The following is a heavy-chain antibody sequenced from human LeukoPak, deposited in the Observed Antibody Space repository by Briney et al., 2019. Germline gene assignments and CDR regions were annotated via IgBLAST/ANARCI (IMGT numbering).Heavy chain of an antibody. J-gene: IGHJ4*02. CDR3: AKPDTETDIVVVVAAPPPFDY. Sequence: PGRSLRLSCAPSGFTFRTYGMHWVRQAPGKGLEWVAVISYDGSNKYYADSVKGRFTISRDNSKNTLYLQMNSLRAEDTAVYYCAKPDTETDIVVVVAAPPPFDYWGQGTLVTVSS. V-gene: IGHV3-30*18. CDR1: GFTFRTYG. CDR2: ISYDGSNK. D-gene: IGHD2-15*01.